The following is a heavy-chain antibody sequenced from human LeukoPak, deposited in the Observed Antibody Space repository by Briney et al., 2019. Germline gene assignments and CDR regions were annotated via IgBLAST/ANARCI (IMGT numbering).Heavy chain of an antibody. V-gene: IGHV3-30*04. CDR1: GFTFSSYA. CDR2: ISYDESNK. J-gene: IGHJ3*02. CDR3: ARGYAFDI. Sequence: GGSLRLSCAASGFTFSSYAMHWVRQAPGKGLEWVAVISYDESNKYYADSVKGRFTISRDNSKNTLYLQMNSLRTEDTAVYYCARGYAFDIWGPGTMVTVSS.